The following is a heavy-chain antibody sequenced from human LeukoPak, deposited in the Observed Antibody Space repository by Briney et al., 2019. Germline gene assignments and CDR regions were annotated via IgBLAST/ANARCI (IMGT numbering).Heavy chain of an antibody. V-gene: IGHV3-30*03. CDR3: VRGGYYDSSDYHWASMGWYFDY. CDR1: GFTFSSYS. CDR2: ISYDGSNK. Sequence: PGGSLRLSCAASGFTFSSYSMNWVRQAPGKGLEWVAVISYDGSNKYYADSVKGRFTISRDNSQNTLYLQMNSLRAEDTAVYYCVRGGYYDSSDYHWASMGWYFDYWGQGTLVTVSS. D-gene: IGHD3-22*01. J-gene: IGHJ4*02.